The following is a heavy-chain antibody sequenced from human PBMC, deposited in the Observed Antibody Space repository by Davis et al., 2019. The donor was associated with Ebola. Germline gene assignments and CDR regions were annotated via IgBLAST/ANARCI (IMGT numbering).Heavy chain of an antibody. D-gene: IGHD3-3*01. CDR3: AKSGLSFGVVKYHYGMDV. J-gene: IGHJ6*04. Sequence: PGGSLRLSCAASGFTFSSYSLNWVRQAPGKGLEWVSSISSGSHHIYYADSVKGRFTISRDNAKNSLDLQMNSLRAEDTAVYYCAKSGLSFGVVKYHYGMDVWGKGTTVTVSS. CDR2: ISSGSHHI. V-gene: IGHV3-21*04. CDR1: GFTFSSYS.